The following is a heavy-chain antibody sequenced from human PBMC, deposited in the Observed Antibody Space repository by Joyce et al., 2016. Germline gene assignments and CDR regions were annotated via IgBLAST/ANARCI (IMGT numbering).Heavy chain of an antibody. CDR1: GFSFTNYW. V-gene: IGHV5-51*01. J-gene: IGHJ6*02. CDR2: INPVDSDT. Sequence: EVQVVQSGGEVKKPGESLKISCEGFGFSFTNYWIGWVRQMPGKGPEWMGFINPVDSDTRYSPASQGQVTISADKSTNTAYLQWRSLKASDTAIYYCARHRAAGGGYYYGMDVWGRGTTVTVSS. D-gene: IGHD6-13*01. CDR3: ARHRAAGGGYYYGMDV.